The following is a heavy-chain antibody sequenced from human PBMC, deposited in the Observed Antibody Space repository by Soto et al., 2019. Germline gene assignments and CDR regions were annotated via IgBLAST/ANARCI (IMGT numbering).Heavy chain of an antibody. CDR2: IYYSGST. Sequence: QVQLQESGPGLVKPSQTLSLTCTVSGASISSGGYYWGWIRQHPGKGLEWIGYIYYSGSTYYNPSLXSXIAISVDTSKNQFSLKLSSVTAADTAVYYCAREPSPWGQGPLVTVSS. V-gene: IGHV4-31*03. CDR3: AREPSP. CDR1: GASISSGGYY. J-gene: IGHJ5*02.